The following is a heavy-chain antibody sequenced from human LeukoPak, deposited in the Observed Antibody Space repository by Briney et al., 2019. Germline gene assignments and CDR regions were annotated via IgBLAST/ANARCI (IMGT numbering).Heavy chain of an antibody. V-gene: IGHV3-49*04. CDR3: TRATNWGRFDY. CDR2: IRSKAYGGTT. D-gene: IGHD7-27*01. Sequence: GGSLRLSCTASGFTFGDYAMSWVRQAPGKGLEWVGLIRSKAYGGTTEYAASVKGRFTISRDDSKSIAYLQMNSLKTEDTAVYYCTRATNWGRFDYWGQGTLVTVSS. CDR1: GFTFGDYA. J-gene: IGHJ4*02.